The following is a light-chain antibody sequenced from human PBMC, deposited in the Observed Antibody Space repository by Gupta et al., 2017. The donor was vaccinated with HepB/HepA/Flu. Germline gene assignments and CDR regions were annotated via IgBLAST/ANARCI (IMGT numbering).Light chain of an antibody. CDR2: AAS. J-gene: IGKJ1*01. V-gene: IGKV1-39*01. CDR3: QQSYRNAKS. CDR1: QNIHNY. Sequence: DIQMTQSPSSLSASVEDRVTITCRASQNIHNYVNWYQQKPGKAPNLLIYAASNLQSGVPSRFSGSGSGTDFTRTISSLKPEDVATDYCQQSYRNAKSFGQGTKVEIK.